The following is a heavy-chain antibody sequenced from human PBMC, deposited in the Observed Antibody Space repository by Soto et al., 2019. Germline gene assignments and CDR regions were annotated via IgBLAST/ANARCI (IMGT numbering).Heavy chain of an antibody. CDR3: SSDETAMALTTRFDY. V-gene: IGHV3-21*01. CDR2: ISSSSSYI. J-gene: IGHJ4*02. D-gene: IGHD5-18*01. Sequence: GGSLRLSCAASGFTFSSYSMNWVRQAPGKGLEWVSSISSSSSYIYYADSAKGRFTISRENAKNSLYLQMNSLRAEDTAVYYYSSDETAMALTTRFDYWGQGIRVAV. CDR1: GFTFSSYS.